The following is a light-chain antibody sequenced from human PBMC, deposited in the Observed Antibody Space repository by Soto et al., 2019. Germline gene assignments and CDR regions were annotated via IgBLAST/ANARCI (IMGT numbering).Light chain of an antibody. J-gene: IGKJ1*01. CDR3: QQNYSSLPGA. CDR2: GAS. Sequence: EIVLTHSPRTLSLSPGERATLSCRASQRIRYNFLAWDQPNPGQAPRLLIYGASTMASGSPDRVSGSGSGTNFTLSLGRLQSEDFATYYCQQNYSSLPGAFGQGTKVDIK. CDR1: QRIRYNF. V-gene: IGKV3-20*01.